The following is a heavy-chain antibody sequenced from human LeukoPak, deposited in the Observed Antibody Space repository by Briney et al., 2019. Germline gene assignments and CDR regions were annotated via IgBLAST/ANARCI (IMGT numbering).Heavy chain of an antibody. CDR1: GDSISSGGYS. CDR2: IFHSGNT. D-gene: IGHD3-10*01. J-gene: IGHJ4*02. CDR3: ARTRGSFFDS. V-gene: IGHV4-30-2*01. Sequence: SETLSLTCAVSGDSISSGGYSWSWLRQPPGKGLEWIGYIFHSGNTYYNPSLKSRFIISVDRSKNQFSLRLNSVTAADSAVYYCARTRGSFFDSWGQGTLVTVSS.